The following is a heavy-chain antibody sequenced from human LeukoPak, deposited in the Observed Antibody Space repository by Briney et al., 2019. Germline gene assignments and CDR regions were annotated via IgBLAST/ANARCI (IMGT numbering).Heavy chain of an antibody. CDR3: AREVRRDIVVVVAVRNWFDP. V-gene: IGHV4-38-2*02. CDR2: IYHSGST. Sequence: SETLSLTCTVSGYSISSGYYWGWIRQPPGKGLEWIGSIYHSGSTYYNPSLKSRVTISVDTSKNQFSLKLSSVTAADTAVYYSAREVRRDIVVVVAVRNWFDPWGQGTLVTVSS. D-gene: IGHD2-15*01. J-gene: IGHJ5*02. CDR1: GYSISSGYY.